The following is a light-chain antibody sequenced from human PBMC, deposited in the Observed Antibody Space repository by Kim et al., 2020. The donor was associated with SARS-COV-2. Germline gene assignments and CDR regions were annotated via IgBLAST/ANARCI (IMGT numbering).Light chain of an antibody. CDR2: RDT. Sequence: SYELTQPPSVSVSPGQTASITCSGDKLGDKYTCWYQQKPGQSPVLFIYRDTERPSGIPERFSGSNSGNTATLTISGTQPMDEADYYCQAWDISTVFGGGT. V-gene: IGLV3-1*01. CDR3: QAWDISTV. CDR1: KLGDKY. J-gene: IGLJ3*02.